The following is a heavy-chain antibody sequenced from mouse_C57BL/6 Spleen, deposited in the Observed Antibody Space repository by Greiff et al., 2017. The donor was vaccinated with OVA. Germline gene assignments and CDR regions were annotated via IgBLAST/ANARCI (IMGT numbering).Heavy chain of an antibody. CDR2: IYPGDGDT. V-gene: IGHV1-82*01. CDR1: GYAFSSSW. J-gene: IGHJ3*01. CDR3: ARAYSNYVLFAY. Sequence: QVQLKQSGPELVKPGASVKISCKASGYAFSSSWLNWVEQRPGKGLEWIGRIYPGDGDTNYNGKFKGKATLTPDKSSSTAYMQLSSLTSEDSAVYFCARAYSNYVLFAYWGQGTLVTVSA. D-gene: IGHD2-5*01.